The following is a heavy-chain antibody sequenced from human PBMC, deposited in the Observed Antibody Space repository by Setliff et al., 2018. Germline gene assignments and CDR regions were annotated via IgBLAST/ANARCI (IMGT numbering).Heavy chain of an antibody. D-gene: IGHD4-17*01. J-gene: IGHJ4*02. V-gene: IGHV3-23*01. CDR3: AKERHGDYVLDY. Sequence: GESLKISCAASGFTFSSYAMSWVRQAPGKGLEWVSAISGSGGSTYYADSVKGRFTISRDNSKNTLYLQMNSLRAEDTAVYYCAKERHGDYVLDYWGQGTLVTVSS. CDR2: ISGSGGST. CDR1: GFTFSSYA.